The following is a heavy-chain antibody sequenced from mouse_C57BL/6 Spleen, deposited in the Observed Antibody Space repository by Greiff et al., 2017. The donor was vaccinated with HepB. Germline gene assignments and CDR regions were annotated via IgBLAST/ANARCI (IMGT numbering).Heavy chain of an antibody. CDR2: INPSSGYT. CDR3: ARSGETAPATVDY. D-gene: IGHD3-2*01. V-gene: IGHV1-4*01. CDR1: GYTFTSYT. Sequence: VQLQQSGAELARPGASVKMSCKASGYTFTSYTMHWVKQRPGQGLEWIGYINPSSGYTKYKQKFKDKATWTADKSSSTAYMQLSSLTSEDSAVYYCARSGETAPATVDYWGHSTTLTVSS. J-gene: IGHJ2*01.